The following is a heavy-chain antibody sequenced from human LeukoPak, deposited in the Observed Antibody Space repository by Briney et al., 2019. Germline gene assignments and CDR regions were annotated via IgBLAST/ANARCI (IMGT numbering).Heavy chain of an antibody. Sequence: PGGSLRLSCAASGFPFRSYAMHWVRQAPGKGLEWVAVISYDGSNKYYADSVKGRFTISRDNSKNTLYLQMNSLRAEDTAVYYCARDSWKTWDNLVLLWELDAFDVWGQGTMVTVSS. CDR1: GFPFRSYA. V-gene: IGHV3-30*04. CDR3: ARDSWKTWDNLVLLWELDAFDV. CDR2: ISYDGSNK. D-gene: IGHD3-10*01. J-gene: IGHJ3*01.